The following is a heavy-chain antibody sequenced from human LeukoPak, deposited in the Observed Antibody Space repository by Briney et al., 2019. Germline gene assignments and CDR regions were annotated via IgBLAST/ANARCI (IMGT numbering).Heavy chain of an antibody. CDR3: ARGLGDAGMADGGY. J-gene: IGHJ4*02. D-gene: IGHD5-18*01. CDR2: ISADNGNT. V-gene: IGHV1-18*01. Sequence: GASVTVSCKASGYTFTSYGINWVRQAPGQGLEWMGWISADNGNTNYAQNVQGRVTMTTDTSTSTAYMELRSLRSDDSAVYYCARGLGDAGMADGGYWGQGTLVTVSS. CDR1: GYTFTSYG.